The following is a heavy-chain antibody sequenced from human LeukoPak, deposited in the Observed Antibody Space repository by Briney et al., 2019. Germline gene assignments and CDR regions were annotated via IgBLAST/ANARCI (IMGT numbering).Heavy chain of an antibody. D-gene: IGHD3-10*01. CDR3: AKDPRFGEFQP. CDR1: GFTFSSYG. V-gene: IGHV3-30*18. J-gene: IGHJ5*02. Sequence: HPGGSLRLSCAASGFTFSSYGMHWVRQAPGKGLEWVAVISYDGSNKYYADSVKGRFTISRDNSKNTLYLQMNSLRAEDTAVYYCAKDPRFGEFQPWGQGTLVTVSS. CDR2: ISYDGSNK.